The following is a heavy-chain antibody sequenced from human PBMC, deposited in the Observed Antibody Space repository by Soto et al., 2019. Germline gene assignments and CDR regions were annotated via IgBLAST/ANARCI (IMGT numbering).Heavy chain of an antibody. CDR1: GGTFSSYA. D-gene: IGHD3-22*01. CDR2: IIPIFGTA. V-gene: IGHV1-69*13. J-gene: IGHJ4*02. Sequence: SVKVSCKASGGTFSSYAISWVRQAPGQGLEWMGGIIPIFGTANYAQKFQGRVTITADESTSTAYMELSSLRSEDTAVYYCARDIIYDSGGYYDNIPFDYWGQGTLVTVSS. CDR3: ARDIIYDSGGYYDNIPFDY.